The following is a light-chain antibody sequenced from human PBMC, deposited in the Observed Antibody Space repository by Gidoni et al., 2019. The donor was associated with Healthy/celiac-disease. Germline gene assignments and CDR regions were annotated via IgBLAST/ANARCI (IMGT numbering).Light chain of an antibody. V-gene: IGLV1-40*01. CDR2: GNS. J-gene: IGLJ2*01. Sequence: QSVLTQPPSVSGAPGQRVPISCTGSSSNIGAGYDLHWYQPLPGTAPKLLIYGNSNRPSGVPDRFSGSNSGTSASLAITGLQAEDEADYYCQSYDSSLSGHVVFGGGTKLTVL. CDR1: SSNIGAGYD. CDR3: QSYDSSLSGHVV.